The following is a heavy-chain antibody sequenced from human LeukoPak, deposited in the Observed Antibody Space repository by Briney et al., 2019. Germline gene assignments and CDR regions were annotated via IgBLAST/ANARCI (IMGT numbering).Heavy chain of an antibody. CDR2: ISGSGGST. D-gene: IGHD6-19*01. J-gene: IGHJ4*02. CDR1: GFTFINYS. V-gene: IGHV3-23*01. CDR3: AKGDGSGWYDTGNFDY. Sequence: PGGSLRLSCAASGFTFINYSINWVRQAPGKGLEWVSAISGSGGSTYYADSVKGRFTISRDNSKNTLYLQMNSLRAEDTAVYYCAKGDGSGWYDTGNFDYWGQGTLVTVSS.